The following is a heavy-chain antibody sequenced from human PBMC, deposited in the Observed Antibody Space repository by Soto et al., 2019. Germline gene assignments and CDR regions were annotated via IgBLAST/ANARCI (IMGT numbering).Heavy chain of an antibody. D-gene: IGHD3-22*01. CDR1: GYSFTGYY. CDR2: INPNSGGT. V-gene: IGHV1-2*04. J-gene: IGHJ3*02. CDR3: ARDRHWESSGSRDGAFDI. Sequence: ASVKVSCKASGYSFTGYYMHWVRQAPGQGLEWMGWINPNSGGTNYAQKFQGWVTMTRGTSISTAYMELSRLRSDDTAVYYCARDRHWESSGSRDGAFDIWGQGTMVTVSS.